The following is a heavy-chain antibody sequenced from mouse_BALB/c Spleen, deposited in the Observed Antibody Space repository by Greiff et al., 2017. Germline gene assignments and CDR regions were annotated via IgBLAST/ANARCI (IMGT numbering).Heavy chain of an antibody. J-gene: IGHJ1*01. V-gene: IGHV5-12-2*01. CDR3: ARHEIYYGSSYWYFDV. CDR2: ISNGGGST. Sequence: EVHLVESGGGLVQPGGSLKLSCAASGFTFSSYTMSWVRQTPEKRLEWVAYISNGGGSTYYPDTVKGRFTISRDNAKNTLYLQMSSLKSEDTAMYYCARHEIYYGSSYWYFDVWGAGTTVTVSS. CDR1: GFTFSSYT. D-gene: IGHD1-1*01.